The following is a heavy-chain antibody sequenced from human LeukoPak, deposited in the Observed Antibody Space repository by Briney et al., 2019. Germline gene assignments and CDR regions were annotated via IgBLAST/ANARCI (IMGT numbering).Heavy chain of an antibody. CDR1: GFTFSNYG. Sequence: PGGSLRLSCAASGFTFSNYGMSWVRQAPGKGLEWVSAISGSGGSTYYAGSVKGRFTISRDNSKNTLYLQMNSLRAEDTAVYYCARVGSIAAAGTPDYWGQGTLVTVSS. CDR2: ISGSGGST. D-gene: IGHD6-13*01. CDR3: ARVGSIAAAGTPDY. J-gene: IGHJ4*02. V-gene: IGHV3-23*01.